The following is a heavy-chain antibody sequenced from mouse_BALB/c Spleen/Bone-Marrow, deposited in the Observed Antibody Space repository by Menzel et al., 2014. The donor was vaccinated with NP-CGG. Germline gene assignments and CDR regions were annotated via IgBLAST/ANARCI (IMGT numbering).Heavy chain of an antibody. J-gene: IGHJ2*01. CDR2: IWAGGST. D-gene: IGHD1-1*01. CDR1: GFSLTSYG. CDR3: ARDYYGSSYFDY. Sequence: VQGVESGPGLVAPSQSLSITCTVSGFSLTSYGVHWVRQPPGKGLEWLGVIWAGGSTNYNSALMSRLSISRDNSKSQVFLKMNSLQTDDTAMYYCARDYYGSSYFDYWGQGTTLTVSS. V-gene: IGHV2-9*02.